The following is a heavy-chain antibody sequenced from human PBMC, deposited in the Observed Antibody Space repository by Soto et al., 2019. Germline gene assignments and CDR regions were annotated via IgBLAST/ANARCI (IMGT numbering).Heavy chain of an antibody. CDR1: GFTFSDYY. CDR2: ISSSSSYT. Sequence: LRLSCAASGFTFSDYYMSWIRQAPGKGLEWVSYISSSSSYTNYADSVKGRFTISRDNAKNSLYLQMNSLRAEDTAVYYCARGRRQLVPLNWFDPWGQGTLVTVSS. D-gene: IGHD6-6*01. V-gene: IGHV3-11*06. CDR3: ARGRRQLVPLNWFDP. J-gene: IGHJ5*02.